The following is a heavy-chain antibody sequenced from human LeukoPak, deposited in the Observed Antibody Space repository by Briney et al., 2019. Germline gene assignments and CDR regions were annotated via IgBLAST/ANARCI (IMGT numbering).Heavy chain of an antibody. D-gene: IGHD2-21*02. CDR1: GYTFTSSD. J-gene: IGHJ4*02. CDR2: MNPNTGNT. Sequence: GASVKVSCKASGYTFTSSDINWVRQATGQGLEWMGWMNPNTGNTNYAQKFQGRVSMTRNTSMSTAYMELGSLKSDDTAVYFCSTGREEAYCTTDCYPDSWGQGTLVTVSS. V-gene: IGHV1-8*01. CDR3: STGREEAYCTTDCYPDS.